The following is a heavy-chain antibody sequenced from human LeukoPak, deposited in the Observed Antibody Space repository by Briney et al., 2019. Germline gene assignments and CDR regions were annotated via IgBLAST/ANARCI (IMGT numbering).Heavy chain of an antibody. D-gene: IGHD3-10*01. CDR2: ISSSSSYI. CDR3: ARSKEGSWFDP. Sequence: PGGSPRLSCAASGFTFSSYSMNWVRQAPGKGLEWVSSISSSSSYIYYADSVKGRFTISRDNAKNSLYLQMNSLRAEDTAVYYCARSKEGSWFDPWGQGTLVTVSS. CDR1: GFTFSSYS. V-gene: IGHV3-21*01. J-gene: IGHJ5*02.